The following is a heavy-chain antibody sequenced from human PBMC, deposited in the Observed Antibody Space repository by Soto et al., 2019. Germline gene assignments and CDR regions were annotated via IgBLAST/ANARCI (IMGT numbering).Heavy chain of an antibody. CDR3: ARVGVLFIAAAGSWFDP. CDR2: ISAYNGNT. Sequence: ASVKVSCKASGYTFTSYSISWVRQAPGQGLEWMGWISAYNGNTNYAQKLQGRVTMTTDTSTSTAYMELRSLRSDDTAVYYCARVGVLFIAAAGSWFDPWGQGTLVTVSS. D-gene: IGHD6-13*01. J-gene: IGHJ5*02. V-gene: IGHV1-18*01. CDR1: GYTFTSYS.